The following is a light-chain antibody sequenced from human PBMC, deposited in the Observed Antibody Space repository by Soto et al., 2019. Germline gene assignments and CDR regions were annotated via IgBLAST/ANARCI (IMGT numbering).Light chain of an antibody. CDR1: TSDVADFNY. J-gene: IGLJ2*01. Sequence: QSVLTQPASVSGSPGQSITISCTGTTSDVADFNYVSWYQHHPGNAPKLIIYAASNRPPGVSNRFSGSKSGNTASLTISGLQAEDEGEYYCSSSTSTTTLSFGGGTKLTVL. V-gene: IGLV2-14*01. CDR2: AAS. CDR3: SSSTSTTTLS.